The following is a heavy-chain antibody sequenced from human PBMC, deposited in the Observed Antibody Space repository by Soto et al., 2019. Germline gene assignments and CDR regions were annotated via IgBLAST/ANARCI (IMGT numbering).Heavy chain of an antibody. D-gene: IGHD2-8*01. V-gene: IGHV1-69*06. J-gene: IGHJ4*02. CDR2: IIPVVGTT. Sequence: QVQLVQSGAEVKKPGSSVKVSCKASGDTFTTNSLNWVRQAPGQGLEWMGGIIPVVGTTKYEQKYQDRVTITGDKSTNTAYMELSSLRSDDTAVYYCARGLLYATTYFEYWGQGTPVTVSS. CDR1: GDTFTTNS. CDR3: ARGLLYATTYFEY.